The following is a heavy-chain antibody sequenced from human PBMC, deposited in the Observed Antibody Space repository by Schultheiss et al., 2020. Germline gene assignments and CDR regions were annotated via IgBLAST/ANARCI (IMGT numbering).Heavy chain of an antibody. CDR1: GFTFSSYA. CDR2: ISGSGGST. CDR3: AREEGAGYYDSSGIDY. Sequence: GGSLRLSCAASGFTFSSYAMSWVRQAPGKGLEWVSAISGSGGSTYYADSVKGRFTISRDNSKNTLYLQMNSLRAEDTAVYYCAREEGAGYYDSSGIDYWGQGTLVTVSS. V-gene: IGHV3-23*01. D-gene: IGHD3-22*01. J-gene: IGHJ4*02.